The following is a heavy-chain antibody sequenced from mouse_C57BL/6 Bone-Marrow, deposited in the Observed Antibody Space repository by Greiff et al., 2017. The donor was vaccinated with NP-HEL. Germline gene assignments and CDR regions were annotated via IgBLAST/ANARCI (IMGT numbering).Heavy chain of an antibody. CDR1: GFTFSSYG. CDR3: ARRSDYDGFDY. D-gene: IGHD2-4*01. V-gene: IGHV5-6*02. CDR2: ISSGGSYT. J-gene: IGHJ2*01. Sequence: DVMLVESGGDLVKPGGSLKLSCAASGFTFSSYGMSWVRQTPDKRLEWVATISSGGSYTYYPDSVKGRFTISRDNAKNTLYLQMSSLKSEDTAMYYCARRSDYDGFDYWGQGTTLTVSS.